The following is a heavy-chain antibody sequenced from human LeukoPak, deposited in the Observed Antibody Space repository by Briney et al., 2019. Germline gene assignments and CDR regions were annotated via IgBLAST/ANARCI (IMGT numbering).Heavy chain of an antibody. J-gene: IGHJ4*02. CDR3: ARDSDPSALSTSSSADY. CDR2: ISSSSSYI. Sequence: PGGSLRLSCAASGFTFSSYSMNWVRQAPGKGLEWVSSISSSSSYIYYADSVKGRFTISRDNAKNSLYLQMNSLRAEDTAVYYCARDSDPSALSTSSSADYWGQGTLVTVSS. D-gene: IGHD2-2*01. V-gene: IGHV3-21*01. CDR1: GFTFSSYS.